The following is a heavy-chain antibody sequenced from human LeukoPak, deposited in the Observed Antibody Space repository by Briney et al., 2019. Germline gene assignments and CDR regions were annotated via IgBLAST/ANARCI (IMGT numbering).Heavy chain of an antibody. V-gene: IGHV4-59*12. J-gene: IGHJ4*02. CDR1: GGSISSYY. CDR2: IYYSGST. Sequence: PSETLSLTCTVSGGSISSYYWSWLRQPPGKGLEWIGYIYYSGSTNYNPPLKSRVTISVDTSKNQFSLKLSSVTAADTAVYYCARVGNHLGELSLWYWGQGTLVTVSS. CDR3: ARVGNHLGELSLWY. D-gene: IGHD3-16*02.